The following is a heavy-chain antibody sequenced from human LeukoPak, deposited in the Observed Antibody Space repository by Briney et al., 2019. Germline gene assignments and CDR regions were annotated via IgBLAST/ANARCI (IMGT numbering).Heavy chain of an antibody. CDR3: AREYHGSGSYYNVGY. V-gene: IGHV3-20*04. CDR1: GFTFDDYG. CDR2: INWNGGRT. D-gene: IGHD3-10*01. Sequence: PGGSLRLSCAASGFTFDDYGMSWVRQAPGKGLEWVSGINWNGGRTGYADSVKGRFTISRDNAKKSLYVQMNSLRAEDTALYYCAREYHGSGSYYNVGYWGQGTLVTVSS. J-gene: IGHJ4*02.